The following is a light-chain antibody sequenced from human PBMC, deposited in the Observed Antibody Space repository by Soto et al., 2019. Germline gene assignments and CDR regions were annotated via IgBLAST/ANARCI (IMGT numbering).Light chain of an antibody. CDR2: DDS. Sequence: DIQMTQSPSTLSASVGDRVTITCRASQSIVRWLAWYQQKPGKAPKLLISDDSSLKSGVPSRFSGSGSGTEFTLTISSLQPYDFATYYCQQYNSYSRTFGQGTKVEIK. J-gene: IGKJ1*01. CDR3: QQYNSYSRT. V-gene: IGKV1-5*01. CDR1: QSIVRW.